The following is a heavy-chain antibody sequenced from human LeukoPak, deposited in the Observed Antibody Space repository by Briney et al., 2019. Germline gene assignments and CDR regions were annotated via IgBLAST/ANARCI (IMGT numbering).Heavy chain of an antibody. V-gene: IGHV1-2*02. CDR2: VNPNSGGT. CDR1: GYTFTGYY. D-gene: IGHD5-12*01. J-gene: IGHJ4*02. CDR3: AEGRIGYEPFDY. Sequence: ASVKVSCKTSGYTFTGYYMHWVRQAPGQGLEWMGWVNPNSGGTNYAQKFQGRVTMTGDTSISTASMELSRLRSDDTAVYYCAEGRIGYEPFDYWGQGTLVTVSS.